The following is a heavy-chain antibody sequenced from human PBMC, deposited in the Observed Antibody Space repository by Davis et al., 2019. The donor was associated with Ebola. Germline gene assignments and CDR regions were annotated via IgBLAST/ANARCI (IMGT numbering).Heavy chain of an antibody. J-gene: IGHJ4*02. Sequence: MPSGSLRLSCAVSGASISSSNWWRCVRQPPGKGLEWIGEISQSGSTNYNPSPKSRVTISVDTSKNQFPLKLSSVTAADTAVYYCARKMVYGGPDYWGQGTLVTVSS. D-gene: IGHD2-8*01. CDR2: ISQSGST. CDR3: ARKMVYGGPDY. V-gene: IGHV4-4*02. CDR1: GASISSSNW.